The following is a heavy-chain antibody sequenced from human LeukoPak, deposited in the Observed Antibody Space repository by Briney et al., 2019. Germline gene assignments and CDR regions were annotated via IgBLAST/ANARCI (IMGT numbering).Heavy chain of an antibody. CDR1: GFTVSSTY. V-gene: IGHV3-53*01. CDR2: IYSAGST. D-gene: IGHD2-8*01. J-gene: IGHJ4*02. Sequence: GGSLRRSCAASGFTVSSTYMSWVRQAPGKGLEWVSIIYSAGSTYYADSVKGRFTISRDNSKDTLYLQMNSLRAEDTAVYYCAKGHCTNGICWLDWGQGTLVTVSS. CDR3: AKGHCTNGICWLD.